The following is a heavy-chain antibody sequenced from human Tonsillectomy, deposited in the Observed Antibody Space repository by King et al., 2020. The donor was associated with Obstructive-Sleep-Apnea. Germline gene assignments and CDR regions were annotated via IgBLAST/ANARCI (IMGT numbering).Heavy chain of an antibody. CDR2: IWDDGSNR. CDR1: GFSFSNYG. CDR3: ARQGGYCGGDCYPGYFDL. J-gene: IGHJ2*01. D-gene: IGHD2-21*02. V-gene: IGHV3-33*01. Sequence: VQLVESGGGVGQPGRSLRLSCAASGFSFSNYGMHWVRQAPGKGLEWVAVIWDDGSNRYYADSVKGRFTISRDNSKNRLYLQKNSLRAEDTAVYYCARQGGYCGGDCYPGYFDLWGRGTLVTVSS.